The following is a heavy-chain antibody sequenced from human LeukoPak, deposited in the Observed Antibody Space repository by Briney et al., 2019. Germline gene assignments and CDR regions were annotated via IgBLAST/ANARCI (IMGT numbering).Heavy chain of an antibody. J-gene: IGHJ4*02. CDR2: TSSSGSTI. CDR3: ARLPYDYVWGSYRPYYFDY. D-gene: IGHD3-16*02. Sequence: GGSLRLSCAASGFTFSSYEMNWVRQAPGKGLEWVSYTSSSGSTIYYADSVKGRFTISRDNAKNSLYLQMNSLRAEDTAVYYCARLPYDYVWGSYRPYYFDYWGQGTLVTVSS. V-gene: IGHV3-48*03. CDR1: GFTFSSYE.